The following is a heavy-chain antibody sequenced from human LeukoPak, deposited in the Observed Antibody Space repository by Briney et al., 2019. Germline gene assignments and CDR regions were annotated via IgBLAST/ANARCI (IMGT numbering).Heavy chain of an antibody. CDR3: ERRSNDYDFWSGPRGGYYYYMDF. J-gene: IGHJ6*03. Sequence: SETLSLTCTVSGGSISSSSYYWGWIRQPPGKGLEWIGSIYYSGSTYYNPSLKSRVTISVDTSKNQFSLKLSSVTAADTAVYYCERRSNDYDFWSGPRGGYYYYMDFWGKGNTVTVSS. D-gene: IGHD3-3*01. CDR2: IYYSGST. CDR1: GGSISSSSYY. V-gene: IGHV4-39*01.